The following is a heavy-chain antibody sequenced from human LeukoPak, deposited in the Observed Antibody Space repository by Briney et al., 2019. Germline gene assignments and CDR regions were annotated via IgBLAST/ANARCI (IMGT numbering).Heavy chain of an antibody. D-gene: IGHD3-3*01. Sequence: ASVKVSCKASGYTFTIYYIHWVRQAPGQGLEWMGWINPNSGGTNYAQKFQGRVTMTRDTSISTAYMELSRLRSDDTAVYYCARGNFWSGYYVDYYYYMDVWGKGTTVTVSS. CDR1: GYTFTIYY. J-gene: IGHJ6*03. CDR3: ARGNFWSGYYVDYYYYMDV. V-gene: IGHV1-2*02. CDR2: INPNSGGT.